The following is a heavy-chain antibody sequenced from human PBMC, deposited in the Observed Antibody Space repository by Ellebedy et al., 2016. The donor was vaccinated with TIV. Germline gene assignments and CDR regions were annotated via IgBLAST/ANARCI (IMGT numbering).Heavy chain of an antibody. CDR1: GFIFTSYW. V-gene: IGHV3-7*03. CDR2: IKEDGSEK. D-gene: IGHD3-10*01. Sequence: GESLKISCAASGFIFTSYWMNWVRQAPGKGLEWVANIKEDGSEKYYVDSVKGRFTISRDNAKNSVFLKMNSLSPEDTAVYYCSREARITLIRGVTGWFDTWGQGTLVSVSS. J-gene: IGHJ5*02. CDR3: SREARITLIRGVTGWFDT.